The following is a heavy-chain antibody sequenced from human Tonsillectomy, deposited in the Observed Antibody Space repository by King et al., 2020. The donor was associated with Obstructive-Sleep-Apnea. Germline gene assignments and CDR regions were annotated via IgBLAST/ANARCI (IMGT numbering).Heavy chain of an antibody. J-gene: IGHJ4*02. D-gene: IGHD1-14*01. Sequence: QLVQSGPQMRKPGESLKISCEISGYFFSTYWIAWVRQMPGKGLEWMGITYVGDSDTRYSPSFQGHVTISADKAINTAYLQWSTLKASDTAIYFCAQGGTNFGGVDYWGQGTLVTVSS. V-gene: IGHV5-51*01. CDR1: GYFFSTYW. CDR3: AQGGTNFGGVDY. CDR2: TYVGDSDT.